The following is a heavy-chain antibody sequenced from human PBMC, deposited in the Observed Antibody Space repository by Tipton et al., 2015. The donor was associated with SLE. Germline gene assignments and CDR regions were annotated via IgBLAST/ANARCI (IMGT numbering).Heavy chain of an antibody. V-gene: IGHV4-59*01. CDR1: GVSISTFY. J-gene: IGHJ6*03. Sequence: TLSLTCTVSGVSISTFYWSWIRQPPGKGLEWIGYIYYSGGSTNYNPSLKSRVTMSVDTSKNQFSLKLSSVTAADTAVYYCARYGVIAMGYYMDVWGKGNTVTVSS. CDR2: IYYSGGST. D-gene: IGHD2-21*01. CDR3: ARYGVIAMGYYMDV.